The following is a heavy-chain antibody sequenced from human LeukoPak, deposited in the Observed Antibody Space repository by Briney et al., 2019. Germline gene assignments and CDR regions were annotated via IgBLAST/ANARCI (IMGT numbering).Heavy chain of an antibody. CDR1: GFTFSTYA. J-gene: IGHJ4*02. CDR2: IGGSGGST. CDR3: AKFTRTLVRGALVN. V-gene: IGHV3-23*01. D-gene: IGHD3-10*01. Sequence: PGGSLRLSCAASGFTFSTYAMSWVRQAPGKGLEWVSAIGGSGGSTYYADSVKGRFTISRDDSKNTLYLQMNGLRAEDTAIYYCAKFTRTLVRGALVNWGQGTLVTVSS.